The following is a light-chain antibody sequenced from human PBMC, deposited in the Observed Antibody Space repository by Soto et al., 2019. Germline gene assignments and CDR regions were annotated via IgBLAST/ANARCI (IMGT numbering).Light chain of an antibody. CDR3: QHYHSYPYT. CDR1: QSTGGW. CDR2: DAS. Sequence: DIQMTQSPSTLSASVGDRVTITCRASQSTGGWLAWYQQRPGKAPRLLIYDASSVESGVPSRFSGSRSGTTFTLAISSLQPEDFATYYCQHYHSYPYTFGQGTMMEIK. V-gene: IGKV1-5*01. J-gene: IGKJ2*01.